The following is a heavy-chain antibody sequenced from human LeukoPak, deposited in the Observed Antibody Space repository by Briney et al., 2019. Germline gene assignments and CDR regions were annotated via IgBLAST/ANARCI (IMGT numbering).Heavy chain of an antibody. CDR2: IRYDGSNE. Sequence: PGDSLRLSCAASGFTFSSNGLHWVRQAPGKGLEWVAFIRYDGSNEYYADSVKGRFTISRDNSKNTLYLQMNSLRAEDTAVYYCAKDFIAAAGSFDYWGQGTLVTVSS. V-gene: IGHV3-30*02. J-gene: IGHJ4*02. CDR1: GFTFSSNG. CDR3: AKDFIAAAGSFDY. D-gene: IGHD6-13*01.